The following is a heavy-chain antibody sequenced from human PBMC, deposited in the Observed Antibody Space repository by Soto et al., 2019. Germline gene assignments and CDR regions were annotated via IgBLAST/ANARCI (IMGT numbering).Heavy chain of an antibody. D-gene: IGHD3-22*01. V-gene: IGHV4-59*04. CDR3: ARELLYYDSSGYSWDDAFDI. Sequence: PSETLSLTCTVSGGSISSYYWSWIRQPPGKGLEWIGFIYQSGSTYYNPSLKSRLTMSLDRPRNQFSLKLSSVTAADTAVYYCARELLYYDSSGYSWDDAFDIWGQGTMVTVSS. CDR1: GGSISSYY. CDR2: IYQSGST. J-gene: IGHJ3*02.